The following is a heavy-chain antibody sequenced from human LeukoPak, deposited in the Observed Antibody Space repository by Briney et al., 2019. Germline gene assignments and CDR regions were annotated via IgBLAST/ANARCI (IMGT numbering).Heavy chain of an antibody. CDR2: INSDGSST. CDR1: EFTFSSYW. V-gene: IGHV3-74*01. CDR3: ARDLKYDFWSGYWGAYNWFDP. J-gene: IGHJ5*02. D-gene: IGHD3-3*01. Sequence: GGSLRLSCAGSEFTFSSYWMHWVRHAPGKGLVWVSRINSDGSSTSYADSVKGRFTISRDNAKNTLYLQMNSLRAEDTAVYYCARDLKYDFWSGYWGAYNWFDPWGQGTLVTVSS.